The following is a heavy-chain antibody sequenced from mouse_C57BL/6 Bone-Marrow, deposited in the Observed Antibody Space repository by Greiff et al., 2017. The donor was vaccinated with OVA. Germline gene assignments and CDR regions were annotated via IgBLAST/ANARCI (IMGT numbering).Heavy chain of an antibody. CDR1: GYTFTDYE. V-gene: IGHV1-15*01. CDR2: IDPETGGT. D-gene: IGHD1-1*01. CDR3: KDYGSSYWYFDV. Sequence: VQRVESGAELVRPGASVTLSCKASGYTFTDYEMHWVKQTPVHGLEWIGAIDPETGGTAYNQKFKGKAILTADKSSSTAYMELRSLTSEDSAVYYCKDYGSSYWYFDVWGTGTTVTVSS. J-gene: IGHJ1*03.